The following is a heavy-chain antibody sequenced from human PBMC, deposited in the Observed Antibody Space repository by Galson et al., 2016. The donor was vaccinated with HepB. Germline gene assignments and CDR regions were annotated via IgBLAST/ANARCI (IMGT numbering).Heavy chain of an antibody. J-gene: IGHJ3*02. D-gene: IGHD3-10*01. CDR1: GDSIRSYY. CDR3: ATLGSGAYYRRVGFDI. CDR2: FYYTGSA. Sequence: EPLSLTCTVPGDSIRSYYWSWIRQPPGKGLEWIGYFYYTGSAEYNPSLKSRVTMSVDTSKNQFSLKLSSVTAADTAVYYCATLGSGAYYRRVGFDIWGQGTTVTVS. V-gene: IGHV4-59*01.